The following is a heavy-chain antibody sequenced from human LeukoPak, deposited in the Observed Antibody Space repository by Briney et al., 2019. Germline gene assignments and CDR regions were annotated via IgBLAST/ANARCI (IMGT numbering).Heavy chain of an antibody. J-gene: IGHJ4*02. Sequence: GESLKISCKGSGYSFISYWIGWVRQMPGKGLEWMGIIYPGDSDTRYSPSFQGQVTISADKSISTAYLQWSSLKASDTAMYYCARQPGIAAAGTIAVAGTAPENFDDYWGQGTLVTVSS. V-gene: IGHV5-51*01. D-gene: IGHD6-13*01. CDR1: GYSFISYW. CDR3: ARQPGIAAAGTIAVAGTAPENFDDY. CDR2: IYPGDSDT.